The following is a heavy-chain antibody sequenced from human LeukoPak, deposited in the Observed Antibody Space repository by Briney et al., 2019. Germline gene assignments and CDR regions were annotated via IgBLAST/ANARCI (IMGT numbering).Heavy chain of an antibody. CDR2: IYYSGST. D-gene: IGHD3-10*01. V-gene: IGHV4-59*12. CDR1: GGSISSYY. J-gene: IGHJ6*02. Sequence: PSETLSLTCTVSGGSISSYYWSWIRQPPGKRLEWIGHIYYSGSTNYNPSLKSRVTISVDTSKNQFSLKLSSVTAADTAVYYCARGQIPQITMVRPYGMDVWGQGTTVTVSS. CDR3: ARGQIPQITMVRPYGMDV.